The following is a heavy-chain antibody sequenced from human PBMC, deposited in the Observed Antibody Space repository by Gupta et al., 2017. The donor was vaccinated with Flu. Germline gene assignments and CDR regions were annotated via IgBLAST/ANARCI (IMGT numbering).Heavy chain of an antibody. V-gene: IGHV5-51*03. CDR2: IYPGDSDT. J-gene: IGHJ4*02. D-gene: IGHD3-10*01. CDR1: GYRFANDW. Sequence: EVRLVQSGAEVKKPGESVRISCKGSGYRFANDWIGWVRQKPGKGLEWMGIIYPGDSDTTFSPSFQGRITISADTSINTAFLQWSSLTVSDTAMYYCARREFFEDWGQGTLLIVSS. CDR3: ARREFFED.